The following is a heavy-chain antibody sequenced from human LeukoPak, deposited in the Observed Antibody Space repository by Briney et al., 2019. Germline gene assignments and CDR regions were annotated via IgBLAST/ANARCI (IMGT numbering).Heavy chain of an antibody. J-gene: IGHJ4*02. V-gene: IGHV4-39*01. CDR2: IYYSGST. Sequence: SETLSLTCTVSGGSISGSSYYWGWIRQPPGKGLEWIGSIYYSGSTYYNPSLKSRVTISVDTAKNQFSLKLNSVTATDTAVYYCARHYGHWGQGTLVTVSS. CDR1: GGSISGSSYY. CDR3: ARHYGH. D-gene: IGHD3-10*01.